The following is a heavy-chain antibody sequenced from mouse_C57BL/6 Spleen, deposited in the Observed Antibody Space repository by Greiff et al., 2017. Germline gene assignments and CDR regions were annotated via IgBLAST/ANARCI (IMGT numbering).Heavy chain of an antibody. V-gene: IGHV1-81*01. CDR1: GYTFTSYG. CDR3: ARGGTTVVATGPFDY. CDR2: IYPRSGNT. D-gene: IGHD1-1*01. J-gene: IGHJ2*01. Sequence: VKLQESGAELARPGASVKLSCKASGYTFTSYGISWVKQRTGQGLEWIGEIYPRSGNTYYNEKFKGKATLTADKSSSTAYMELRSLTSEDSAVYFCARGGTTVVATGPFDYWGQGTTLTVSS.